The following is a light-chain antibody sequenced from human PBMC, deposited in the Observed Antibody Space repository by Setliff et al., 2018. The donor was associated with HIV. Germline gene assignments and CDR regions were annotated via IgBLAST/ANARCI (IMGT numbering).Light chain of an antibody. Sequence: QSALAQPASVSGSPGRSITISCTGNSSDVGGYNSVSWFQQHPGKAPKLLIYDVSDRPSGVSNRFSGSKSGNTASLTISGLQAGDEADYYCHSKRSSSTPYVFGTGTKVTV. CDR1: SSDVGGYNS. CDR3: HSKRSSSTPYV. J-gene: IGLJ1*01. CDR2: DVS. V-gene: IGLV2-14*03.